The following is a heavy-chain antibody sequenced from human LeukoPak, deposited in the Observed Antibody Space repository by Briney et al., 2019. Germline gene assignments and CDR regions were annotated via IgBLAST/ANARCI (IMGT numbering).Heavy chain of an antibody. CDR2: IYSGGST. V-gene: IGHV3-53*01. J-gene: IGHJ3*02. D-gene: IGHD2-15*01. Sequence: GGSLRLSCAASGFTVSSNYMSWVRQAPGKGLEWVSVIYSGGSTYYADFVKGRFTISRDNSKNTLYLQMNSLRAEDTAVYYCARAARYCSGGSCYYDAFDIWGQGTMVTVSS. CDR1: GFTVSSNY. CDR3: ARAARYCSGGSCYYDAFDI.